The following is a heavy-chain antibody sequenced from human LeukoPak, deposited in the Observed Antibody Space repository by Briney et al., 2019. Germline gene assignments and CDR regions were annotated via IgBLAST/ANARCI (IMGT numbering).Heavy chain of an antibody. CDR1: GFTFSSYG. CDR3: AKDRAATFADASDI. D-gene: IGHD6-25*01. V-gene: IGHV3-30*02. Sequence: PGGSLRLSCAASGFTFSSYGMHWVRQAPGKGLEWVAFIYFDGTIKYYADSVKGRFTISRDNSKNTLYLQMNSLRAEDTAVYYCAKDRAATFADASDIWGQGTMVTVSS. J-gene: IGHJ3*02. CDR2: IYFDGTIK.